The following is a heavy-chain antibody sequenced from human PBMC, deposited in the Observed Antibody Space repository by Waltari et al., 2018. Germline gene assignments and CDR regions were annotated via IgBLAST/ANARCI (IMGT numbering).Heavy chain of an antibody. CDR3: ATKRESSASGFDY. V-gene: IGHV4-39*01. D-gene: IGHD6-19*01. CDR2: IYYSGST. Sequence: QRQLQESGPGLVKPSETLSFTCTVSGGSISSRSYYWGWIRQPPGKGLEWIGSIYYSGSTYYNPSLKSRVTISVDTSKNQFSLKLSSVTAADTAVYYCATKRESSASGFDYWGQGTLVTVSS. CDR1: GGSISSRSYY. J-gene: IGHJ4*02.